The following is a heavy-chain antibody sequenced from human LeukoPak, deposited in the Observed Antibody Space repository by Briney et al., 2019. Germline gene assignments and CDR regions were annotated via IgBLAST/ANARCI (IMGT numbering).Heavy chain of an antibody. Sequence: GGSLRLSCAASGFTFSSYEMNWVRQAPGRGLEWVSYISSSGSTIYYADSVKGRFTISRDNAKNSLYLQMNSLRAEDTAVYYCAREEESRGDEDYWGQGTLVTVSS. CDR3: AREEESRGDEDY. CDR2: ISSSGSTI. D-gene: IGHD3-10*01. CDR1: GFTFSSYE. V-gene: IGHV3-48*03. J-gene: IGHJ4*02.